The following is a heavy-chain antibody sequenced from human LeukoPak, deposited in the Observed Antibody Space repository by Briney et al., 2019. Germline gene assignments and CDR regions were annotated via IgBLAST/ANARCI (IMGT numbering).Heavy chain of an antibody. J-gene: IGHJ6*03. V-gene: IGHV3-74*01. CDR2: INSDGSST. CDR3: ARGDYSHLYYYYYMDV. Sequence: GGSLSLSCAASGFTFSSYWMHWVRQAPGKGLVWVSRINSDGSSTSYADSVKGRFTISRDNAKNTLYLQMNSLKAEDMAVYYCARGDYSHLYYYYYMDVCGKGSTVTVSS. CDR1: GFTFSSYW. D-gene: IGHD4-11*01.